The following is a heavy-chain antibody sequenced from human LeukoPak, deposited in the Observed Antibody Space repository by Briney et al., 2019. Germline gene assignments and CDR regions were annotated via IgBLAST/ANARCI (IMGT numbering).Heavy chain of an antibody. CDR3: ARGKEAVAVYYFDY. CDR2: IKYDASST. J-gene: IGHJ4*02. D-gene: IGHD6-19*01. V-gene: IGHV3-74*01. Sequence: GGSLRLSCADSGFTFSSHWMHWVRQAPGKGLVWVSRIKYDASSTSYADSVKGRFTISRDNARNSLYLQMNSLRAEDTAVYYCARGKEAVAVYYFDYWGQGILVTVPS. CDR1: GFTFSSHW.